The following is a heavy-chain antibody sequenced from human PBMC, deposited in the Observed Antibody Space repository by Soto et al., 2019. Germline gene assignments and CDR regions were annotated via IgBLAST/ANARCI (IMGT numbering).Heavy chain of an antibody. CDR1: GYTFTSYY. CDR2: INPSGGST. CDR3: ARRRECGMDV. Sequence: QVQLVQSGAEVKKPGASVKVSCKASGYTFTSYYMHWVRQAPGQGLEGMGIINPSGGSTSYAQKFEGRVIMTRDTSTSTVYMVLSSMRSEDTAVYYCARRRECGMDVWGQGTTVTVSS. J-gene: IGHJ6*02. D-gene: IGHD3-10*01. V-gene: IGHV1-46*01.